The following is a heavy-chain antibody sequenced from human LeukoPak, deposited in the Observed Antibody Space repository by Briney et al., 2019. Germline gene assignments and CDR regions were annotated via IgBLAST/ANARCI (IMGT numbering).Heavy chain of an antibody. D-gene: IGHD6-13*01. Sequence: ASVKVSCKASGYTFTGYYMHWVRQAPGQGLEWMGWINPNSGGTNYAQKFQGRVTMTRDTSISTAYMEPSRLRSDDTAVYYCARSALSSSWYKKDYWGQGTLVTVSS. CDR2: INPNSGGT. CDR3: ARSALSSSWYKKDY. V-gene: IGHV1-2*02. CDR1: GYTFTGYY. J-gene: IGHJ4*02.